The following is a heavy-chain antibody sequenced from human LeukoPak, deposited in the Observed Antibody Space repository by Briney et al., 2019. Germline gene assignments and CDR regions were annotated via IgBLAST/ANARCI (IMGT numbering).Heavy chain of an antibody. CDR3: GDYVNY. D-gene: IGHD4-17*01. CDR1: GFTFGKYW. Sequence: GGSLRLSCVASGFTFGKYWMSWVRQAPGKGLEWVANIKLDGSEKNYVDSVKGRFTISRDNSKNTLYLQMNSLRAEDTAVYYCGDYVNYWGQGTLVTVSP. V-gene: IGHV3-7*03. CDR2: IKLDGSEK. J-gene: IGHJ4*02.